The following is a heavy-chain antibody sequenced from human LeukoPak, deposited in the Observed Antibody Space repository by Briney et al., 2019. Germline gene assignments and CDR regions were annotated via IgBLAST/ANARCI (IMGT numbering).Heavy chain of an antibody. CDR1: GGTFSSYT. V-gene: IGHV1-69*04. D-gene: IGHD2-2*01. Sequence: ASVKVSCKASGGTFSSYTINWVRQAPGQGLEWMGRIIPILGIANYAQKFQGRVTITADKSTSTAYMELSSLRSEDTAVYYCARDGCSSTSCYDYYYMDVWGKGTTVTVSS. CDR2: IIPILGIA. J-gene: IGHJ6*03. CDR3: ARDGCSSTSCYDYYYMDV.